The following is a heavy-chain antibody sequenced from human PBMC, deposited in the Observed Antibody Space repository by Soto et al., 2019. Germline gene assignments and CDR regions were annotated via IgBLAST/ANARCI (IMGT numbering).Heavy chain of an antibody. CDR3: ARYQVTAPFYFDY. CDR1: GGSISSGGYY. Sequence: QVQLQESGPGLVRPSQTLSLTCTVSGGSISSGGYYWSWIRQHPGKGLEWIGYIHFSGSTFYSPPLKSRVAISVDTSKNQFSLKLTSVTAADTAVYYCARYQVTAPFYFDYWGQGTLVTVSS. CDR2: IHFSGST. D-gene: IGHD2-21*02. V-gene: IGHV4-31*03. J-gene: IGHJ4*02.